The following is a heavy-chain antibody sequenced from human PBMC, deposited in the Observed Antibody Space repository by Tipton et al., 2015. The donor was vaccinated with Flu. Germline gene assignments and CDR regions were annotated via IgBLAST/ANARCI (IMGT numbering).Heavy chain of an antibody. Sequence: QLVQSGAEVKKPGSSVKVSCKASGGTFSSYAISWVRQAPGQGLEWMGGITPIFGTANYAQKFQGRVTITADESTSTAYMELSSLRSEDTAVYYCARERAQQLVLDDAFDIWGQGTMVTVSS. CDR2: ITPIFGTA. D-gene: IGHD6-13*01. CDR1: GGTFSSYA. CDR3: ARERAQQLVLDDAFDI. V-gene: IGHV1-69*01. J-gene: IGHJ3*02.